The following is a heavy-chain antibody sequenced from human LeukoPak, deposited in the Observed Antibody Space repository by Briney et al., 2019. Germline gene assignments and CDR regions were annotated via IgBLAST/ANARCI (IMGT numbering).Heavy chain of an antibody. D-gene: IGHD4-11*01. CDR3: ARDLGVTTKDPFEY. V-gene: IGHV1-46*01. CDR1: GYTFTSYY. J-gene: IGHJ4*02. CDR2: INPSGGST. Sequence: ASVKVSCKASGYTFTSYYMHWVRQAPGQKVEWMGIINPSGGSTSYAQKFQGRVTMTTDTSTSTTYMELRSLRSDDTAVYYCARDLGVTTKDPFEYWGQGTLVTVPS.